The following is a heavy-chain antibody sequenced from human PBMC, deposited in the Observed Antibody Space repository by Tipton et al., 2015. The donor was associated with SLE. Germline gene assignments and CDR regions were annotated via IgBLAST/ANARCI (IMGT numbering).Heavy chain of an antibody. D-gene: IGHD1-26*01. CDR2: ISSDGTNT. Sequence: SLRLSCAASGFTFSTYWMHWVRHPPGKGLVWVSRISSDGTNTTYADSVKGRFTISRDNAKNTLYLQMNSLGVEDTAVYYCARVRSGNYYDYWGQGTLVTVSS. CDR1: GFTFSTYW. J-gene: IGHJ4*02. CDR3: ARVRSGNYYDY. V-gene: IGHV3-74*01.